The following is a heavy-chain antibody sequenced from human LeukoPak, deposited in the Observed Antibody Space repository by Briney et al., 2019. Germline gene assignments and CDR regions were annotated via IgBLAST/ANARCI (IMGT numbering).Heavy chain of an antibody. CDR1: GFTFSSYD. CDR2: LTSDGGST. V-gene: IGHV3-23*01. CDR3: AKSLVRWAFDY. J-gene: IGHJ4*02. D-gene: IGHD4-23*01. Sequence: GGSLRLSCAASGFTFSSYDMSWVRQAPGKGLEWVSSLTSDGGSTEYADSVKGRFTISRDNSKNTLYPQMNSLRAEDTALYFCAKSLVRWAFDYWGQGALVSVSS.